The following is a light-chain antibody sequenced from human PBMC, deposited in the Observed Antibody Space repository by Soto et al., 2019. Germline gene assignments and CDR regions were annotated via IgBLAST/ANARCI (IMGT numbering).Light chain of an antibody. CDR2: DVS. CDR1: SSDVGGYNA. V-gene: IGLV2-14*01. J-gene: IGLJ1*01. CDR3: SSYTRSGVYV. Sequence: QSALTQPASVSGSPGQSITISCTGTSSDVGGYNAVSWYQQHPGRAPKLMIYDVSNRPSGISNRFSGSKSGSTASLTISGLQAEDDADYYCSSYTRSGVYVCGAGP.